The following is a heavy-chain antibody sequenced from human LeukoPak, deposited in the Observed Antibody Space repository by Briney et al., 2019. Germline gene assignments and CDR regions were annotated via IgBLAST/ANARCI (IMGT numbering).Heavy chain of an antibody. J-gene: IGHJ4*02. CDR1: VGSISSSSYY. V-gene: IGHV4-39*01. Sequence: PSEPLSLTCTVSVGSISSSSYYWGWIRQPPGKGLELIGSMFYSASTYYNPSLKSLVTIPDDTYKNQYSLRLSSVAAADTAVYYCARHYDSSGGLGGSFDYWGQGTLVTVSS. D-gene: IGHD3-22*01. CDR2: MFYSAST. CDR3: ARHYDSSGGLGGSFDY.